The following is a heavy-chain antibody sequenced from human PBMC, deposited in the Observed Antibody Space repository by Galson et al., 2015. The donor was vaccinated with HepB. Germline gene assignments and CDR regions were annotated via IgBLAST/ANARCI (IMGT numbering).Heavy chain of an antibody. CDR2: INAGNGNT. V-gene: IGHV1-3*01. D-gene: IGHD1-26*01. CDR3: ASVGDSGSYTNPGYFDY. Sequence: SVKVSCKASGYTFTSYAMHWVRQAPGQRLEWMGWINAGNGNTKYSQKFQGRVTITRDTSASTAYMELSSLRSEDTAVYYCASVGDSGSYTNPGYFDYWGQGTLVTVSS. CDR1: GYTFTSYA. J-gene: IGHJ4*02.